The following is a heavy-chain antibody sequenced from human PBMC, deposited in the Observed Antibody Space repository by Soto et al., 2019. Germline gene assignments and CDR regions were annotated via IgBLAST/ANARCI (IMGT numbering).Heavy chain of an antibody. CDR2: IHHRGST. D-gene: IGHD6-19*01. CDR1: SASIITEQR. V-gene: IGHV4-4*02. Sequence: QMQLQESGPGLVKPSETLSLTCAVSSASIITEQRWTWVRQPPGKGLEWIGEIHHRGSTNNNPPRRSRVTTSVDKSKNQFSLNLNSVTAADTALYYCARSFGLYAIDHWGQGTLVIVSS. CDR3: ARSFGLYAIDH. J-gene: IGHJ4*02.